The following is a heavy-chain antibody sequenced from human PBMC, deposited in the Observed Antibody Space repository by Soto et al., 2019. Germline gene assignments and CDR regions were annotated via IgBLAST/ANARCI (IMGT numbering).Heavy chain of an antibody. CDR2: ISTYSGDT. CDR3: AGHHGPTTSENWFDP. V-gene: IGHV1-18*01. Sequence: QVHLVQSGVEVKTPGASVKVSCQASGYTFFTYDISWVRQAPGQGVEWLGWISTYSGDTKYAQKFQGRVTMTTDTSTATAYVELRSLRSDDTAVSACAGHHGPTTSENWFDPGGQRTLDTVSS. CDR1: GYTFFTYD. J-gene: IGHJ5*02. D-gene: IGHD5-12*01.